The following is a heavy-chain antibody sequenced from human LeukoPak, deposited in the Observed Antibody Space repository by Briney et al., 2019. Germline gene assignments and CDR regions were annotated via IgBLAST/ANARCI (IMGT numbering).Heavy chain of an antibody. CDR1: GYTFNNYG. J-gene: IGHJ5*02. D-gene: IGHD2-15*01. V-gene: IGHV1-18*01. CDR2: ISPYNGNT. Sequence: ASVKVSCEASGYTFNNYGISWVRQAPGQGLEWMGWISPYNGNTIYAQKLQGRVSMTTDTSTSTAYMDLRSLRSDDTAVYYCARGGSGGSGGWFDPWGQGTLVTVSS. CDR3: ARGGSGGSGGWFDP.